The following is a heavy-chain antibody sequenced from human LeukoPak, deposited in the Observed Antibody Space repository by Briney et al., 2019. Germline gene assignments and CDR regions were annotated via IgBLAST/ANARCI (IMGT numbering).Heavy chain of an antibody. CDR1: GYTFTGYY. J-gene: IGHJ6*02. V-gene: IGHV1-2*04. D-gene: IGHD6-19*01. CDR2: INPNSGGT. Sequence: ASVKVSCKASGYTFTGYYMHWVRQAPGQGLEWMGWINPNSGGTNYAQKFQGWVTMTRDTSISTAYMELSRLRSDDTAVYYCARDRGYSSGWFGFQYYYYGMDVWGQGTTVTVSS. CDR3: ARDRGYSSGWFGFQYYYYGMDV.